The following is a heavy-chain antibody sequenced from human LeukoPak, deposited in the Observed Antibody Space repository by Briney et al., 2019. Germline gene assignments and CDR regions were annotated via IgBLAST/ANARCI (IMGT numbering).Heavy chain of an antibody. CDR1: GGSISSSSYY. Sequence: SETLSLTCTVSGGSISSSSYYWGWIRQPPGKGLEWIGSIYYSGSTYYNPSLKSRVTISVDTSKNQFSLKLSSVTAADTAVYYCARQYVVVSPHGAWQNYYGMDVWGQGTTVTVSS. V-gene: IGHV4-39*07. J-gene: IGHJ6*02. CDR2: IYYSGST. CDR3: ARQYVVVSPHGAWQNYYGMDV. D-gene: IGHD2-15*01.